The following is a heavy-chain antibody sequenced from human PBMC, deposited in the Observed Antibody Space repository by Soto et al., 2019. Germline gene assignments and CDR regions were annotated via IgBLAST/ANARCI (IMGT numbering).Heavy chain of an antibody. J-gene: IGHJ4*02. V-gene: IGHV1-18*01. CDR3: ARGEDIVVVVAARGGFSY. D-gene: IGHD2-15*01. CDR1: GYTFTSYG. CDR2: ISAYNGNT. Sequence: ASVKVSCKASGYTFTSYGISWVRQAPGQGLEWMGWISAYNGNTNYAQKLQGRVTMTRDTSTSTVYMELSSLRSEDTAVYYCARGEDIVVVVAARGGFSYWGQGTLVTVSS.